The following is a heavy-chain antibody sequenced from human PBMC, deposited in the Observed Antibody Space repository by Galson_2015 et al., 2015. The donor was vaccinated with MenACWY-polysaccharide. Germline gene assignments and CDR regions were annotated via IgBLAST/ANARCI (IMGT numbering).Heavy chain of an antibody. Sequence: SLRLSCAASGLTFSNYAMTWVRQAPGKGLEWVSSFDGSGGHPYCADSVRGRFAVSRDDSKNTLYLEMNSLRVDDTAVYYCAKGLQADSWSWYFDRWGQGTRIIVSS. CDR1: GLTFSNYA. J-gene: IGHJ5*02. V-gene: IGHV3-23*01. CDR3: AKGLQADSWSWYFDR. CDR2: FDGSGGHP. D-gene: IGHD6-13*01.